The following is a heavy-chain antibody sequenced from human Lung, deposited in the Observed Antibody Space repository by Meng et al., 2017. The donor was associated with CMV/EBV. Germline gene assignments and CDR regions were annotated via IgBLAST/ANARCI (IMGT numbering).Heavy chain of an antibody. CDR2: ISNDGGNK. Sequence: LTFSNAGMHWVRRAPGKGMEWLAVISNDGGNKHHADSVRGRFTISRDNSKNTLNLQMNSLRPEDTSVYYCAKDLKAYGDYYFDYWGQGILVTVSS. D-gene: IGHD4-17*01. CDR3: AKDLKAYGDYYFDY. J-gene: IGHJ4*02. V-gene: IGHV3-30*18. CDR1: LTFSNAG.